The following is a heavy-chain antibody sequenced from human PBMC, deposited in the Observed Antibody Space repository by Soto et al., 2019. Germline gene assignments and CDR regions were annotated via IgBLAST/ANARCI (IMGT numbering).Heavy chain of an antibody. CDR2: ISGSGGST. D-gene: IGHD3-10*01. CDR1: GFTFSSYA. J-gene: IGHJ4*02. V-gene: IGHV3-23*01. Sequence: EVQLLESGGGLVQPGGSLRLSCAASGFTFSSYAMSWVRQAPGKGLEWVSAISGSGGSTYYADSVKGRFTISRDNSKNTLYLQMNSLRAEDTAVYYCAKGRTITMVRCHRVDMDYWGQGTLVTVSS. CDR3: AKGRTITMVRCHRVDMDY.